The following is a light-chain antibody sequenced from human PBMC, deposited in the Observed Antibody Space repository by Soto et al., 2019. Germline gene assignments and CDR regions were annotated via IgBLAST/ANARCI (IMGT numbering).Light chain of an antibody. J-gene: IGKJ4*01. Sequence: EIQMTQSPSTLSASVGDRVTITCPASQSISSWLAWYQQKRGKAPKLLIFDASSLESGVPSRFSGSGSGAEFTLTISSLQPDDSATYYCQQYNSYSPLTFGGGTKVDIK. CDR3: QQYNSYSPLT. V-gene: IGKV1-5*01. CDR1: QSISSW. CDR2: DAS.